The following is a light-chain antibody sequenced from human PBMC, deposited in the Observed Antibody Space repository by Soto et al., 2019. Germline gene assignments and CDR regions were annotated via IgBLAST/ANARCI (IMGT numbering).Light chain of an antibody. J-gene: IGKJ4*02. CDR3: HHYDTYSP. CDR1: QAISSR. V-gene: IGKV1-5*03. CDR2: KTS. Sequence: DIQMTQSPSTLSASVGDSVTITCRASQAISSRLAWYQQKPGKAPKLLIYKTSTLEGGVPSRFSGSGSGTEFTLTISSLQPDDLAIYYCHHYDTYSPFGGGTKVEIK.